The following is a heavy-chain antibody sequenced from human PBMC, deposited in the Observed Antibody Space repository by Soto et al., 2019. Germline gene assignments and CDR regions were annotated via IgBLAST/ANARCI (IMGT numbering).Heavy chain of an antibody. CDR3: ARDLTYSSGWYDY. J-gene: IGHJ4*02. D-gene: IGHD6-19*01. Sequence: ASVKVSCKASGNTFTRYYFHWVRQAPGQGLEWMGWISAYNGNTNYAQKLQGRVTMTTDTSTSTAYMELRSLRSDDTAVYYCARDLTYSSGWYDYWGQGTLVTVSS. V-gene: IGHV1-18*01. CDR1: GNTFTRYY. CDR2: ISAYNGNT.